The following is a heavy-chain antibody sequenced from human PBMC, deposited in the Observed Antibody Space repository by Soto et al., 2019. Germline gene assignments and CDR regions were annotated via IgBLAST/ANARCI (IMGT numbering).Heavy chain of an antibody. J-gene: IGHJ4*02. CDR1: GYIIKNYW. CDR2: IFPDDSDT. Sequence: PGASLKISCKASGYIIKNYWIGWVRQMPGQGLEWMGIIFPDDSDTRYSPSFQGHVTISVDKSISTAYVQWSSLKASDSAIYYCFRGVVTSRTFDYWGQGTLVTVSS. CDR3: FRGVVTSRTFDY. D-gene: IGHD3-16*01. V-gene: IGHV5-51*01.